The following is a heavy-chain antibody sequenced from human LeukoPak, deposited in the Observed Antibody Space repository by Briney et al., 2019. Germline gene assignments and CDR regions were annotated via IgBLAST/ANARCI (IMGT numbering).Heavy chain of an antibody. Sequence: SETLSLTCTVSGGSISSYYWSWIRQPPGKGLEWIGYIYYSGSTNYNPSLKSRVTISVDTSKNQFSLKLSSVTAADTAVYYCARESSWESFDYWGQGTLVTVSS. J-gene: IGHJ4*02. CDR3: ARESSWESFDY. D-gene: IGHD1-26*01. CDR1: GGSISSYY. V-gene: IGHV4-59*01. CDR2: IYYSGST.